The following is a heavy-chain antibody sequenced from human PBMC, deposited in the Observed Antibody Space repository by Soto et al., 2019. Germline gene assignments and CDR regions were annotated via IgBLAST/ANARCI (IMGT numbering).Heavy chain of an antibody. CDR1: GFTFNSHT. J-gene: IGHJ4*02. CDR3: AREVGATGY. D-gene: IGHD1-26*01. CDR2: ISDSSSTI. V-gene: IGHV3-48*04. Sequence: EVQLVESGGGLVQPGGSLRLSCVASGFTFNSHTMNWVRQAPGKGLEWLSYISDSSSTIYYADSVKGRFTISRDNAKNSLYLQMNSLRADHTAVYYCAREVGATGYWGQGTLVTVSS.